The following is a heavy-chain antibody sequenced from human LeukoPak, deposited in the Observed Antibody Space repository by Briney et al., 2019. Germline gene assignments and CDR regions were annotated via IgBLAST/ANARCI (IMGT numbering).Heavy chain of an antibody. CDR2: INPNSGGT. D-gene: IGHD6-19*01. Sequence: GASVKVSCKASGYTFTGYYMHWVRQAPGQGLEWMGWINPNSGGTNYAQKFQGRVTMTRDTSISTAYMELSRLRSDDTAVYYCARRQQWLVRRGYYYYYMDVWGKGTTVTVSS. J-gene: IGHJ6*03. CDR3: ARRQQWLVRRGYYYYYMDV. CDR1: GYTFTGYY. V-gene: IGHV1-2*02.